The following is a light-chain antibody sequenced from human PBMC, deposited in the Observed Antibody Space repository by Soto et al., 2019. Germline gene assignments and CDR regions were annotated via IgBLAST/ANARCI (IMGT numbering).Light chain of an antibody. Sequence: EIVMTQSPATLSVSPGERATLSCRASQSVSSNLAWYQQKPGQAPRLLIYGASTRATGIPARFSGSGSGTEFTLTIRSLQSEDFAVYYCQQDNSWPPLTFGGGTKVEIK. CDR3: QQDNSWPPLT. V-gene: IGKV3-15*01. CDR2: GAS. J-gene: IGKJ4*01. CDR1: QSVSSN.